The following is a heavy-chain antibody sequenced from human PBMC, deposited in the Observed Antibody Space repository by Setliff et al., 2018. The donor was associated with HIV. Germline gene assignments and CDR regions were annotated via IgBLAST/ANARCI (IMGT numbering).Heavy chain of an antibody. J-gene: IGHJ4*02. CDR3: ARAQLRYLANDFYFDF. CDR2: IYYSGTT. Sequence: SETLSLTCTLAGGFVSRSNYVWGWVRQSPKKGLEWIGSIYYSGTTYYNPTLKSRVTISVDASKSQFSLKVSSVTAADAAVYYCARAQLRYLANDFYFDFWGQGTPVTVSS. CDR1: GGFVSRSNYV. V-gene: IGHV4-39*07. D-gene: IGHD3-9*01.